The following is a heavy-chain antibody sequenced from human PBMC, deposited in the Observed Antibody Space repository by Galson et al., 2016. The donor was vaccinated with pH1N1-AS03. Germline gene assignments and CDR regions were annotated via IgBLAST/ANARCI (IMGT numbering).Heavy chain of an antibody. Sequence: LRLSCAASGLIFSNSAMHWVRQAPGKGLEWVAVMSYDGGNEYYADAVKGRFTISRDHSRNTLYLQMNSLRVEDTAEYYCAAGDYVAAPFDNWGQGTLVTVSS. CDR2: MSYDGGNE. CDR3: AAGDYVAAPFDN. J-gene: IGHJ4*02. V-gene: IGHV3-30-3*01. D-gene: IGHD3-16*01. CDR1: GLIFSNSA.